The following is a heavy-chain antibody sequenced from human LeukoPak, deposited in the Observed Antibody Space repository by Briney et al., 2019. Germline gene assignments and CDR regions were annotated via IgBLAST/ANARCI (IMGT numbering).Heavy chain of an antibody. CDR1: GFTVSSNY. J-gene: IGHJ6*04. CDR3: ARGESDYYGMDV. CDR2: IYSGGST. Sequence: GGSLRLSCAASGFTVSSNYMSWVRQAPGKGLEWVSVIYSGGSTYYADSVKGRFTISRDNSKNTLYPQMNSLRAEDTAVYYCARGESDYYGMDVWGKGTTVTVSS. V-gene: IGHV3-53*01.